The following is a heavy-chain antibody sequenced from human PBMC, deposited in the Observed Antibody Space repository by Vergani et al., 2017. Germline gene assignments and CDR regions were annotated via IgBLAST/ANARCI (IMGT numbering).Heavy chain of an antibody. D-gene: IGHD2-2*01. CDR2: IIPILGIA. J-gene: IGHJ6*03. CDR3: ARDRIVVVPAASYYYYMDV. CDR1: GGTFSSYA. V-gene: IGHV1-69*04. Sequence: QVQLVQSGAEVKKPGSSVKVSCKASGGTFSSYAISWVRQAPGQGLEWMGRIIPILGIANYAQKFQGRVTITADKSTSTAYMELSSLRSEDTAVYYCARDRIVVVPAASYYYYMDVWGKGP.